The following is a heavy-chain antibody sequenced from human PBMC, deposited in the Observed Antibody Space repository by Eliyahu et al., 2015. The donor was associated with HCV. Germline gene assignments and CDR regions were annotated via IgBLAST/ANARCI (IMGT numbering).Heavy chain of an antibody. V-gene: IGHV3-15*01. CDR2: IKSKIDGGTT. D-gene: IGHD1-7*01. Sequence: EVQLVESGGGLVXPGGSLRLSCAASGFTFXXAWMSWVRQAPGKGPGWVGRIKSKIDGGTTDYAAPVKGRFTISRDDSKNTLYLQMNSLKTEDTAVYYCATDPWNYGTRYIDYWGQGTLVTVSS. J-gene: IGHJ4*02. CDR3: ATDPWNYGTRYIDY. CDR1: GFTFXXAW.